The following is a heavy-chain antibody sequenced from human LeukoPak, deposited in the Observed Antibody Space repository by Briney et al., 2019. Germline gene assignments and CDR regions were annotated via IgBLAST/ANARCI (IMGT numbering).Heavy chain of an antibody. CDR2: ISAYNGNT. CDR3: ARSTYFYDNSDHYRAPAS. J-gene: IGHJ5*02. CDR1: GYTFASYG. D-gene: IGHD3-22*01. Sequence: ASVKVSCKASGYTFASYGIIWVRQAPGQGLEWMGWISAYNGNTNYAQKVQGRVTMTTDTSTSTAYMELRTLTSDDTAVYYCARSTYFYDNSDHYRAPASWGQGSLVTVSP. V-gene: IGHV1-18*01.